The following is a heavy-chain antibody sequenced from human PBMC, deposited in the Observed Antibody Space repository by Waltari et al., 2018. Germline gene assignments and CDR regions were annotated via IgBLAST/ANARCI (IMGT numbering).Heavy chain of an antibody. CDR1: GFTVSSNY. J-gene: IGHJ1*01. V-gene: IGHV4-39*07. CDR3: ARALIVGATGEYFQH. CDR2: IYYSGST. Sequence: VQLVETGGGLIQPGGSLRLSCAASGFTVSSNYMSWVRQAPGKGLEWIGSIYYSGSTYYNPSLKSRVTISVDTSKNQFSLKLSSVTAADTAVYYCARALIVGATGEYFQHWGQGTLVTVSS. D-gene: IGHD1-26*01.